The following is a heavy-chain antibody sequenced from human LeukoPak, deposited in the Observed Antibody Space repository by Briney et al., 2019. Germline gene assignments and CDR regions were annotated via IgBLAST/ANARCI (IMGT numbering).Heavy chain of an antibody. D-gene: IGHD4-17*01. J-gene: IGHJ6*02. CDR2: IRSKAYGGTT. V-gene: IGHV3-49*04. CDR1: GFTFGDYA. Sequence: GGSLRLSCTASGFTFGDYAMSWVRQAPGKGLEWVGFIRSKAYGGTTEYAASVKGRFTISKDDSKSIAYLQMNSLKTEDTAVYYCTRDRVGSGDYGPLYYYSYYGMDVWGQGTTVTVSS. CDR3: TRDRVGSGDYGPLYYYSYYGMDV.